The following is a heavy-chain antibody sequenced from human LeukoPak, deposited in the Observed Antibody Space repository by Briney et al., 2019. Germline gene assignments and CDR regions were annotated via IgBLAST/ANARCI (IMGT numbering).Heavy chain of an antibody. Sequence: SETLSLTCTVSGGSISSSSYYWGWIRQPPGKGLEWIGTNSGSTYYNPSLKSRVTISVDTSKNQFSLNLNSVTAADTAVYYCARGGSYHLPGDSWGQGTLVTVSS. J-gene: IGHJ5*02. V-gene: IGHV4-39*07. CDR2: NSGST. CDR1: GGSISSSSYY. CDR3: ARGGSYHLPGDS. D-gene: IGHD1-26*01.